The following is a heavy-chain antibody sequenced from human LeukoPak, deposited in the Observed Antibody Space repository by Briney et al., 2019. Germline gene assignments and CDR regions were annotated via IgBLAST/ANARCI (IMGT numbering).Heavy chain of an antibody. Sequence: GGSLRLSCTASGFTFGDYAMSWVRQAPGKGLEWVAFIRSKAYGGTTEYAASVKGRFTISRDDSKSIAYLQMNSLKTEDTAVYYCTREGYDILTGYFSDYWGQGTLVTVSS. CDR1: GFTFGDYA. CDR3: TREGYDILTGYFSDY. V-gene: IGHV3-49*04. D-gene: IGHD3-9*01. J-gene: IGHJ4*02. CDR2: IRSKAYGGTT.